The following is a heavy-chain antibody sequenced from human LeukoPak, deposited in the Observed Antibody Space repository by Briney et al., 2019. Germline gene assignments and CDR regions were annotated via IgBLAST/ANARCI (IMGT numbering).Heavy chain of an antibody. CDR2: INHSGST. D-gene: IGHD5-18*01. CDR1: GGSISSYY. V-gene: IGHV4-34*01. J-gene: IGHJ4*02. Sequence: PSETLSLTCTVSGGSISSYYWSWIRQPPGKGLEWIGEINHSGSTNYNPSLKSRVTISVDTSKNQFSLKLSSVTAADTAVYYCARGRINRPWIQLWLRNHPSFDYWGQGTLVTVSS. CDR3: ARGRINRPWIQLWLRNHPSFDY.